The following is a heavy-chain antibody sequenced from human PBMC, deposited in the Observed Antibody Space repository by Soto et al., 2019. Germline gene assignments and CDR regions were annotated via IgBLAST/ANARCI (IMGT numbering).Heavy chain of an antibody. Sequence: ASVKVSCKASGGTFSSYTISWVRQAPGQGLEWMGRIIPILGIANYAQKFQGRVTITADKSTSTAYMELNSLRAEDTAVYYCAKDSLLPSIAVADYWGQGTLVTVSS. CDR1: GGTFSSYT. CDR2: IIPILGIA. J-gene: IGHJ4*02. D-gene: IGHD6-19*01. V-gene: IGHV1-69*04. CDR3: AKDSLLPSIAVADY.